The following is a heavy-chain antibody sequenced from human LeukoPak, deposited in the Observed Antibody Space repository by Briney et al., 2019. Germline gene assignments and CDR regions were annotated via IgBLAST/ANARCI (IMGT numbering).Heavy chain of an antibody. CDR2: ISYDGSNK. CDR3: AKEGSNGDFDY. Sequence: PGGSLRLSCAASGFTFSSYDMHWVRQAPGKGLEWVTVISYDGSNKYYGDSVKGRFTISRHNSKNTLYLKMNSLRAEDTAVYYCAKEGSNGDFDYWGQGTLVTVSS. CDR1: GFTFSSYD. V-gene: IGHV3-30*18. J-gene: IGHJ4*02. D-gene: IGHD1-26*01.